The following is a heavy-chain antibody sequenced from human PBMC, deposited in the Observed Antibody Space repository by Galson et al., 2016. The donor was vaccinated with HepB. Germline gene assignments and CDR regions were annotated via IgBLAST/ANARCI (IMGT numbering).Heavy chain of an antibody. Sequence: SLRLSCAASGFTFNTYAMHWVRQAPGRGLEWVAVISSDGSNKHYADSVEGRLTISRDNSKNTLYLQMNSLRAEDTAVYYCASACSSTTCYGDFDYWGQGTLVTDSS. V-gene: IGHV3-30-3*01. D-gene: IGHD2-2*01. CDR1: GFTFNTYA. CDR3: ASACSSTTCYGDFDY. J-gene: IGHJ4*02. CDR2: ISSDGSNK.